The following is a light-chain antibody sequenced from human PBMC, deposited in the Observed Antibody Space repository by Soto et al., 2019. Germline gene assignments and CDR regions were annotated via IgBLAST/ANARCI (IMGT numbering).Light chain of an antibody. Sequence: DIHITQSPSSLFASVGNKVTITCQASQDISNYLNWYQQKPGKAPKLLIYDASNLETGVPSRFSGSGSGTDFTFTISSLQPEDIATYYCQQYDNLPYTFGQGTRVDIK. CDR1: QDISNY. J-gene: IGKJ2*01. V-gene: IGKV1-33*01. CDR3: QQYDNLPYT. CDR2: DAS.